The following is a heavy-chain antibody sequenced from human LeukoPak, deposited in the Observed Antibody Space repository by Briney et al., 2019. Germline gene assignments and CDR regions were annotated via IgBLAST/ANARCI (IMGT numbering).Heavy chain of an antibody. D-gene: IGHD3-3*01. Sequence: ASVKVSCKASGYTFTSYGISWVRQAPGQGLEWMGWISAYNGNTNYAQKLQGRVTMTTDTSTSTAYMELRSLRSDDTAVYYCARGPDDFWSGYRIYYYYYMDVWGKGTTVTVSS. J-gene: IGHJ6*03. CDR1: GYTFTSYG. V-gene: IGHV1-18*01. CDR3: ARGPDDFWSGYRIYYYYYMDV. CDR2: ISAYNGNT.